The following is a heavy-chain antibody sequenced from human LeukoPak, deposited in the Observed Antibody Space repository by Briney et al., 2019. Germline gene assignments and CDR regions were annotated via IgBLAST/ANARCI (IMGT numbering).Heavy chain of an antibody. CDR2: IYYSGST. V-gene: IGHV4-39*01. CDR3: PRHGKDYVWGSYRSFDY. J-gene: IGHJ4*02. CDR1: GGSISSSNYY. D-gene: IGHD3-16*01. Sequence: PSETLSLTCTVSGGSISSSNYYWGWIRQPPGKGLEWIGSIYYSGSTYYNPSLKSRVTISVDTSKNQFSLKLSSVTAADTAVYYCPRHGKDYVWGSYRSFDYWGQGTLVTVSS.